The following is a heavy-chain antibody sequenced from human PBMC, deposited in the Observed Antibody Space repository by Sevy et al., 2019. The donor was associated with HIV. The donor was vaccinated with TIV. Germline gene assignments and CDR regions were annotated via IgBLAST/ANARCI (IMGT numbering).Heavy chain of an antibody. Sequence: ASVKVSCKAAGYSFTNFDINWVRQATGQGLEWMGWMNPNNGNTHYAQKFQGRVTMTRSSSANTAYTELSSLTSEDAAIYYCGRARLDYEFWSGSYFSRAPWGYKYYAMDVWGQGTTVTVSS. CDR1: GYSFTNFD. D-gene: IGHD3-3*01. J-gene: IGHJ6*02. CDR3: GRARLDYEFWSGSYFSRAPWGYKYYAMDV. CDR2: MNPNNGNT. V-gene: IGHV1-8*01.